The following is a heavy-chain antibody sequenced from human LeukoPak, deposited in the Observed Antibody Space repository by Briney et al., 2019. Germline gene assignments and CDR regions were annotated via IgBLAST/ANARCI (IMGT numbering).Heavy chain of an antibody. V-gene: IGHV1-69*13. CDR1: GGTFSSYA. CDR2: IIPIFGTA. J-gene: IGHJ6*02. D-gene: IGHD2-2*01. CDR3: ARVVVPAAAHYYYYYDMDV. Sequence: SVKVSCKASGGTFSSYAISWVRQAPGQGLEWMGGIIPIFGTANYAQKFQGRVTITADESTSTAYMELSSLRSEDTAVYYCARVVVPAAAHYYYYYDMDVWGQGTTVTVSS.